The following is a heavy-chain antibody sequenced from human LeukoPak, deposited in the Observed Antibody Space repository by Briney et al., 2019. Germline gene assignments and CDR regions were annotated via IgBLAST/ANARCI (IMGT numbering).Heavy chain of an antibody. D-gene: IGHD1-26*01. CDR1: GFTFSSYG. CDR3: AKDGGATNWFDP. V-gene: IGHV3-30*02. J-gene: IGHJ5*02. CDR2: IWYDGSNK. Sequence: GGSLRLSCAASGFTFSSYGMHWVRQAPGKGLEWVAVIWYDGSNKYYADSVKGRFTISRDNSKNTLYLQMNSLRAEDTAVYYCAKDGGATNWFDPWGQGTLVTVSS.